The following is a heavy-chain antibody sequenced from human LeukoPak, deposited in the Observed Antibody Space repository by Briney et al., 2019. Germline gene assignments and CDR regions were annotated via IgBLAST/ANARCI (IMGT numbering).Heavy chain of an antibody. V-gene: IGHV4-59*01. CDR2: IYYSGST. D-gene: IGHD4/OR15-4a*01. J-gene: IGHJ3*02. CDR1: GFTFSNAW. CDR3: ASYDYGGRDAFDI. Sequence: GSLRLSCAASGFTFSNAWMSWVRQAPGKGLEWIGYIYYSGSTNYNPSLKSRVTISVDTSKNQFSLKLSSVTAADTAVYYCASYDYGGRDAFDIWGQGTMVTVSS.